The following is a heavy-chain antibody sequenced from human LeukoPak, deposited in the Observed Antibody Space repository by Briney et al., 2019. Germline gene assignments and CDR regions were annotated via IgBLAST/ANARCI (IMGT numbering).Heavy chain of an antibody. CDR2: IWYDGSNK. Sequence: GRSLRLSCAASGFTFSSYGMHWVRQAPGKGLEWVAVIWYDGSNKYYADSVKGRFTISRDNSKNTLYLQMNSLRAEDTAVYYCARDGFNLAVAATYYFDYWGQGTLVTVSS. V-gene: IGHV3-33*01. D-gene: IGHD6-19*01. CDR1: GFTFSSYG. J-gene: IGHJ4*02. CDR3: ARDGFNLAVAATYYFDY.